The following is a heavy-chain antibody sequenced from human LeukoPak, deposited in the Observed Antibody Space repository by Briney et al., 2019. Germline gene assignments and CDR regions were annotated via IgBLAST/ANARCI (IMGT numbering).Heavy chain of an antibody. J-gene: IGHJ6*02. CDR2: ISYDGSNK. CDR3: ARDAVMDV. Sequence: GRSLRLSCAASGFTFSSYAMHWVRQAPGKGLEWVAVISYDGSNKYCADSVKGRFTISRDNSKNTLYLQMNSLRAEDTAVYYCARDAVMDVWGQGTTVTVSS. CDR1: GFTFSSYA. V-gene: IGHV3-30*04.